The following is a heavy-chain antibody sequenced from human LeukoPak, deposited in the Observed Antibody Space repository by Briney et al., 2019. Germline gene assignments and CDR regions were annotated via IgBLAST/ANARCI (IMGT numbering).Heavy chain of an antibody. Sequence: GGSLRLSCAASGFTFSSYAMHWVRQAPGKGLEWVSGISWNSGSIGYADSVKGRFTISRDNAKNSLYLQMNSLRAEDTALYYCAKTMVSNYYYYYGMDVWGQGTTVTVSS. J-gene: IGHJ6*02. V-gene: IGHV3-9*01. CDR3: AKTMVSNYYYYYGMDV. CDR2: ISWNSGSI. D-gene: IGHD4/OR15-4a*01. CDR1: GFTFSSYA.